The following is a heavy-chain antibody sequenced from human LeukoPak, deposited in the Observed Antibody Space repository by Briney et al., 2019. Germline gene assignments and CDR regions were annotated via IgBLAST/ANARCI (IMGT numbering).Heavy chain of an antibody. CDR3: VRGNYDSRGYSNAFAI. J-gene: IGHJ3*02. Sequence: AETLSHPCTVSGGSISSYHWSWIRQPPGKRLEWIGFISYSGSTNSNPSLKSRVAISIDTSENQFSLKLSSVTAADTVVYYCVRGNYDSRGYSNAFAIWGQ. D-gene: IGHD3-22*01. V-gene: IGHV4-59*01. CDR2: ISYSGST. CDR1: GGSISSYH.